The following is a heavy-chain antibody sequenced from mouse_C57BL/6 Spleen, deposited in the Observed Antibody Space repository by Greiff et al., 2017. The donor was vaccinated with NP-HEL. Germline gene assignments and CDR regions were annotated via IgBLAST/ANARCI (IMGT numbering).Heavy chain of an antibody. CDR3: ARGDYYGSRYFDY. Sequence: QVQLQQPGAELVRPGTSVKLSCKASGYTFTSYWMHWVKQRPGQGLEWIGVIDPSDSYTNYNQKFKGKATLTVDTSSSTAYMQLSSLTSEDSAVYYCARGDYYGSRYFDYWGQGTTLTVSS. D-gene: IGHD1-1*01. CDR2: IDPSDSYT. CDR1: GYTFTSYW. J-gene: IGHJ2*01. V-gene: IGHV1-59*01.